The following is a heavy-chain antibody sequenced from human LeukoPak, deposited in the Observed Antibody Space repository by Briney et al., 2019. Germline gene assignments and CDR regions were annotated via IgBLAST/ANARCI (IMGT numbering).Heavy chain of an antibody. CDR1: GGSISSGDYY. D-gene: IGHD1-26*01. J-gene: IGHJ4*02. V-gene: IGHV4-30-4*01. Sequence: SETLSLTCTVSGGSISSGDYYWSWIRQPPGKGLEWIGYMYYSGSTYYNPSLKSRVTISVDTSKNQFSLELRSVTAADTAVYYCTRGGELLNFDYWGQGTLVTVSS. CDR2: MYYSGST. CDR3: TRGGELLNFDY.